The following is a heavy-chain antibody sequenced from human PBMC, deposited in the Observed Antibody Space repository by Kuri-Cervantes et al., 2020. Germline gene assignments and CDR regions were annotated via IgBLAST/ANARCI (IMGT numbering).Heavy chain of an antibody. CDR1: GRTFDDYA. J-gene: IGHJ4*02. CDR2: ISWNSGSI. D-gene: IGHD1-26*01. V-gene: IGHV3-9*01. CDR3: AKSAVGATNAELDY. Sequence: SLKISCAASGRTFDDYAMHWVRQAPGKGLEWVSGISWNSGSIGYADSVKGRFTISRDNAKNSLYLQMNSLRAEDTALYYCAKSAVGATNAELDYWGQGTLVTVSS.